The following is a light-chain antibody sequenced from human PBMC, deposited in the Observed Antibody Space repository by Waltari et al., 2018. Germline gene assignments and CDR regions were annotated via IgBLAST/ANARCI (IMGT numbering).Light chain of an antibody. V-gene: IGKV3-15*01. CDR1: QSVGSN. Sequence: EILMTQSPATLSVSPGERATLSCRASQSVGSNVAWYQQRPGQAPRLLIYGTSARATGVPDRFSGSGSGTEFILTISSLQSEDFAVYFCQQYDNWWTFGQGTKMEMK. CDR2: GTS. J-gene: IGKJ1*01. CDR3: QQYDNWWT.